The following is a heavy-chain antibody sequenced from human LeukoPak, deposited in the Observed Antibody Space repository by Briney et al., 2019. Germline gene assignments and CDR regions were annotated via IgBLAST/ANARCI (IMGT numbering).Heavy chain of an antibody. CDR3: ARGYRSRAYYYDTSGYLSVFDI. Sequence: GASVKVSCKASGYTFTSYDINWVRQATGQGLEWMGWMNPNSGNTGYAQKFQGRVTITRNISISTAYMELSSLRSEDTAVYYCARGYRSRAYYYDTSGYLSVFDIWGQGTMVTVSS. CDR1: GYTFTSYD. J-gene: IGHJ3*02. CDR2: MNPNSGNT. V-gene: IGHV1-8*03. D-gene: IGHD3-22*01.